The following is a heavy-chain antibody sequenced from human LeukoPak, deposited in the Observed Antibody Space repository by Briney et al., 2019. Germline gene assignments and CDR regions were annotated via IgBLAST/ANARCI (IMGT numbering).Heavy chain of an antibody. D-gene: IGHD5-18*01. Sequence: SETLSLTCAVYGGSFSGYYWSWIRQPPGKGLEWIGEINHSGSTNYNPSLKSRVTISVDTSKNRFSLKLSSVTAADTAVYYCARARRGYSYGTTPPYYYYGMDVWGKGTTVTVSS. J-gene: IGHJ6*04. CDR1: GGSFSGYY. CDR2: INHSGST. V-gene: IGHV4-34*01. CDR3: ARARRGYSYGTTPPYYYYGMDV.